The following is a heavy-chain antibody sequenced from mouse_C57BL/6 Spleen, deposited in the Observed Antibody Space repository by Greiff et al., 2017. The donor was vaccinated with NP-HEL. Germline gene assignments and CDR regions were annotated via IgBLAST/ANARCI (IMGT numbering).Heavy chain of an antibody. CDR1: GYSITSGYY. CDR3: ASKAWFAY. J-gene: IGHJ3*01. V-gene: IGHV3-6*01. CDR2: ISYDGSN. Sequence: EVKLMESGPGLVKPSQSLSLTCSVTGYSITSGYYWNWIRQFPGNKLEWMGYISYDGSNNYNPSLKNRISITRDTSKNQFFLKLNSVTTEDTATYYCASKAWFAYWGQGTLDTVSA.